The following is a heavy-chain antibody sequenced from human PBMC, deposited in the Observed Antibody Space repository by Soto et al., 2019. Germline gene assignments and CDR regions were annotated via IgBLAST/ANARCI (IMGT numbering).Heavy chain of an antibody. J-gene: IGHJ5*02. CDR1: GFTFSTND. D-gene: IGHD6-19*01. V-gene: IGHV3-23*05. CDR2: IDGTSTFS. Sequence: LRLSCVASGFTFSTNDMTWVRQAPGKGLEWVSTIDGTSTFSNYAASVEGRFTISRDNSRNTVYLQMNSLRADGTAVYFCAKNSGWFTAWGQGTLVTVSS. CDR3: AKNSGWFTA.